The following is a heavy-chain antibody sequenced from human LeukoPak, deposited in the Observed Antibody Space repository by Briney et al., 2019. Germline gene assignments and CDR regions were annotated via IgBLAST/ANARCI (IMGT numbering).Heavy chain of an antibody. CDR2: IIPIFGAA. CDR3: ARGEPSDY. CDR1: GGSFSSHA. V-gene: IGHV1-69*13. D-gene: IGHD3-16*01. Sequence: SVKVSCKASGGSFSSHAISWVRQAPGQGLEWMGGIIPIFGAANLAQKFQGRVTITADESTNTADMELTSLRSEDTAVYYCARGEPSDYWGQGTLVTVSS. J-gene: IGHJ4*02.